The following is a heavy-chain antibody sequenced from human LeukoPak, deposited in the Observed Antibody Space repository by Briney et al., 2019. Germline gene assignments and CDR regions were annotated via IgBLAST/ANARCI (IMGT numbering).Heavy chain of an antibody. CDR1: GYSISSGYY. CDR3: ARAERSSGWYYFDY. V-gene: IGHV4-38-2*02. CDR2: IYTSGST. D-gene: IGHD6-19*01. Sequence: SETLSLTCTVSGYSISSGYYWGWIRQPPGKGLEWIGRIYTSGSTNYNPSLKSRVTMSVDTSKNQFSLKLSSVTAADTAVCYCARAERSSGWYYFDYWGQGTLVTVSS. J-gene: IGHJ4*02.